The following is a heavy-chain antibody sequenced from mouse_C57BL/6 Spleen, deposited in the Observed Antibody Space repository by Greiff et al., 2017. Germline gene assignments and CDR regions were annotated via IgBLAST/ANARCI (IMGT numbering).Heavy chain of an antibody. V-gene: IGHV1-82*01. Sequence: VQLQQSGPELVKPGASVKISCKASGFAFSSSWLNWVKQRPGKGLEWIGRIYPGDGDTNYNGKFKGKATLTADKSSSTAYMQLSSLTSKDSAVYVNASHYYGNYPVDDWGQGTTLTVSS. CDR2: IYPGDGDT. J-gene: IGHJ2*01. D-gene: IGHD2-1*01. CDR1: GFAFSSSW. CDR3: ASHYYGNYPVDD.